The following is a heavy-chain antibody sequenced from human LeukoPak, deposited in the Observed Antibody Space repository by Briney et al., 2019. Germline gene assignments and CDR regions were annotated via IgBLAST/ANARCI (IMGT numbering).Heavy chain of an antibody. Sequence: GGSLRLSCAASGFTFSSYGMHWVRQAPGKGLEWVAVISYDGNRKYYADSVKGRFTISRDNSKNTLFLQMNSLRADDTAVFYCAKDGGFYGENFDYWGQGTLVTVSS. CDR3: AKDGGFYGENFDY. J-gene: IGHJ4*02. CDR2: ISYDGNRK. V-gene: IGHV3-30*18. D-gene: IGHD4-17*01. CDR1: GFTFSSYG.